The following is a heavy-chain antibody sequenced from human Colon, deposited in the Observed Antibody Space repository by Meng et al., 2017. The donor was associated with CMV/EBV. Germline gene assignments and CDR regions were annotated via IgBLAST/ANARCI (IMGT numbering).Heavy chain of an antibody. V-gene: IGHV4-59*01. CDR2: IFHTGST. CDR1: GGSPNNYH. CDR3: ARRSVSGPPVGWFDP. J-gene: IGHJ5*02. D-gene: IGHD6-19*01. Sequence: SETLSLTCTVSGGSPNNYHWTWIRQPPGKGLEWIGYIFHTGSTKYNPSLKGRVTMSLDPSKNQFSLDLSSVTAADTAVYFCARRSVSGPPVGWFDPWGQGTLVTVSS.